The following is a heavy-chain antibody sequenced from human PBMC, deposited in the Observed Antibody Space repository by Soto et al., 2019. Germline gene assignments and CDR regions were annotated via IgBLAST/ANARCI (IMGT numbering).Heavy chain of an antibody. Sequence: QVQLVQSGTEVRKPGSSVQVSCKVSGGTFRSNGISWVRQVPGQGLEWMGGIIPIFGTVNYALKFLGRLSITADKSTSTAYMELRGLRPEDTAVYYCARDGGVTVMTTILDYWGQGTLVTVSS. V-gene: IGHV1-69*14. CDR2: IIPIFGTV. D-gene: IGHD4-4*01. J-gene: IGHJ4*02. CDR1: GGTFRSNG. CDR3: ARDGGVTVMTTILDY.